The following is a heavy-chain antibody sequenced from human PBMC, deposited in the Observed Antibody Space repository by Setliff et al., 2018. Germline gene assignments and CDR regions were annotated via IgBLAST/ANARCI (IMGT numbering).Heavy chain of an antibody. CDR2: ISGSGGDT. J-gene: IGHJ3*02. CDR3: AKAIRYGGGWELGAFDI. Sequence: PGGSLRLSCAASGFNFSNYAMNWVRQTPEKGLEWVSTISGSGGDTYYSDSANGRLTLSRDNSKNTLSLQMNSLRAEDTAIYYCAKAIRYGGGWELGAFDIWGQGTMVTVSS. CDR1: GFNFSNYA. V-gene: IGHV3-23*01. D-gene: IGHD6-19*01.